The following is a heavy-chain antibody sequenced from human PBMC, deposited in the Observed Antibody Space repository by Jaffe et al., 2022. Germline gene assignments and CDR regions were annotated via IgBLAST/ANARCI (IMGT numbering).Heavy chain of an antibody. CDR2: INPSGGST. CDR3: ARGQSLYYDSSGYYYFDY. V-gene: IGHV1-46*01. CDR1: GYTFTSYY. D-gene: IGHD3-22*01. Sequence: QVQLVQSGAEVKKPGASVKVSCKASGYTFTSYYMHWVRQAPGQGLEWMGIINPSGGSTSYAQKFQGRVTMTRDTSTSTVYMELSSLRSEDTAVYYCARGQSLYYDSSGYYYFDYWGQGTLVTVSS. J-gene: IGHJ4*02.